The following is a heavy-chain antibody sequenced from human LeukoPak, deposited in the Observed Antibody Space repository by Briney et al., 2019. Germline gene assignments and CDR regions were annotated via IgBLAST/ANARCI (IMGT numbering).Heavy chain of an antibody. CDR1: GGSFSGYY. V-gene: IGHV4-34*01. J-gene: IGHJ5*02. CDR3: ASGLGGYCSGCSCRPHNWFDP. D-gene: IGHD2-15*01. Sequence: PSATLSLTCAVYGGSFSGYYWSWLRQPPGKGLEWIGEINHSGSPNYNPSLKGRVTISVDKSKNQLYLKLSSVTAADTAKYYCASGLGGYCSGCSCRPHNWFDPWGQGTLVTVSS. CDR2: INHSGSP.